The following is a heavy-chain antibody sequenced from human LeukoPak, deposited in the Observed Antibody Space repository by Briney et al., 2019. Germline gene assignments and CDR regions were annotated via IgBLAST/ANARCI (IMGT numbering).Heavy chain of an antibody. V-gene: IGHV1-18*01. D-gene: IGHD1-20*01. CDR3: ARDVTIYRERGAFDI. CDR1: GYTFTSYG. Sequence: ASVKVSCKASGYTFTSYGISWVRQAPGQGLEWMGWISAYNGNTNYAQKLQGRVTMTTDTSTSTAYMELRSLRSDDTAVYYCARDVTIYRERGAFDIWGQGTMVTVSS. CDR2: ISAYNGNT. J-gene: IGHJ3*02.